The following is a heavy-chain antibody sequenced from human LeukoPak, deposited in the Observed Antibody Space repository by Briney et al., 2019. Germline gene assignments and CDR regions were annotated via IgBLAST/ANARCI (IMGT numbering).Heavy chain of an antibody. J-gene: IGHJ4*02. V-gene: IGHV3-74*01. CDR1: GLTFSSYW. CDR2: ISTDESST. D-gene: IGHD3-16*01. CDR3: AKEGDTLYYFEY. Sequence: PGGSLRLSCVASGLTFSSYWMHWVRKAPGTGLVWVERISTDESSTIYADSVKGRFTISRDNSKNTLYLQMNSLRAEDTAVYYCAKEGDTLYYFEYWGQGTLVTVSS.